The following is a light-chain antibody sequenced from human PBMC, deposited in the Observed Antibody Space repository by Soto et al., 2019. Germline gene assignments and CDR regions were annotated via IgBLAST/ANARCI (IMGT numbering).Light chain of an antibody. J-gene: IGKJ4*01. CDR2: WAS. CDR1: QSVLYSSDNKNY. Sequence: DIVMTQSPDSLAVSLGERATINCKSSQSVLYSSDNKNYLAWYQQKPGQHPKLLIYWASTRVSGDPDRFSGSGSGADFTLTISSLQAEDVAVYYCQQYYSTLTFGGGTKVEIK. CDR3: QQYYSTLT. V-gene: IGKV4-1*01.